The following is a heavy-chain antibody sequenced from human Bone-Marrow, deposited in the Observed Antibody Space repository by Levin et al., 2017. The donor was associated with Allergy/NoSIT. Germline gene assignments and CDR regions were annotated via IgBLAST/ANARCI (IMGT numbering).Heavy chain of an antibody. J-gene: IGHJ3*02. CDR3: ARLFDGFNM. V-gene: IGHV1-69*13. CDR1: GGTFSNYA. D-gene: IGHD2-21*01. Sequence: PWASVKVSCKASGGTFSNYAVSWVRQAPGQGLEWMGGIIPIFETSNYAQKFQGRLTITADESTRTVYMELSSLRSEDTALYYCARLFDGFNMWGQGTLITVSS. CDR2: IIPIFETS.